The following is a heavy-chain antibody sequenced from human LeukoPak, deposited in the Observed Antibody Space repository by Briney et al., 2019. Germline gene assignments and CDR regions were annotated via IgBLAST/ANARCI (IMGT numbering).Heavy chain of an antibody. V-gene: IGHV4-59*01. CDR3: ARAPRYCSSTSCYGPFDY. J-gene: IGHJ4*02. CDR2: IYYSGST. CDR1: GGSISSYY. D-gene: IGHD2-2*01. Sequence: PSETLSPTCTVSGGSISSYYWSWIRQPPGKGLEWIGYIYYSGSTNYNPSLKSRVTISVDTSKNQFSLKLTSVTPADTAVYYCARAPRYCSSTSCYGPFDYWGQGTLVTVSS.